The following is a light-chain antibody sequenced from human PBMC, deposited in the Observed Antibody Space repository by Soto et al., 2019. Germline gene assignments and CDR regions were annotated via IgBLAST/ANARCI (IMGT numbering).Light chain of an antibody. CDR2: RVI. Sequence: QSVLTQPASVSGSPGQSITISCTGTSSDIGRYDYVSWYQQLPGKAPKLIIYRVINRPSGVSDRFSGSKSGNSASLSISGLQPEDEAGYFCGSYTGTSSYVLFGGGTKLTVL. V-gene: IGLV2-14*03. CDR3: GSYTGTSSYVL. J-gene: IGLJ2*01. CDR1: SSDIGRYDY.